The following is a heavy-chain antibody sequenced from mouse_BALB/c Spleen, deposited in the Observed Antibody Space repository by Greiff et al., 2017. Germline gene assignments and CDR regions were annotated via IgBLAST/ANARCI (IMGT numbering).Heavy chain of an antibody. CDR3: ARYWDGYFDY. Sequence: DVKLQESGGGLVQPGGSRKLSCAASGFTFSSFGMHWVRQAPEKGLEWVAYISSGSSTIYYADTVKGRFTISRDNPKNTLFLQMTSLRSEDTAMYYCARYWDGYFDYWGQGTTLTVSS. J-gene: IGHJ2*01. CDR2: ISSGSSTI. CDR1: GFTFSSFG. D-gene: IGHD4-1*01. V-gene: IGHV5-17*02.